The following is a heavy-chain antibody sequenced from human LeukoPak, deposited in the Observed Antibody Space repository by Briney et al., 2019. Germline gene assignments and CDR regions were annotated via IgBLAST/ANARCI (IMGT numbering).Heavy chain of an antibody. CDR2: ITSNLATI. CDR1: GFTFNIYS. V-gene: IGHV3-48*02. D-gene: IGHD2-21*01. J-gene: IGHJ4*02. Sequence: GGSLRLSCAASGFTFNIYSRNWVRQAPGKGLEWISYITSNLATIRYADSVRGRFTISRDNAGKSLFLHMNSLRDDDTAVYYCARSVEGHFDYWGQGTLVTVSS. CDR3: ARSVEGHFDY.